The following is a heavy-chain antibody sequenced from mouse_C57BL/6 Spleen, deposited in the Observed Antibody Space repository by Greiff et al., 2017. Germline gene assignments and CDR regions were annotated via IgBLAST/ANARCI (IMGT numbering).Heavy chain of an antibody. D-gene: IGHD3-2*02. J-gene: IGHJ2*01. CDR1: GYTFTDYY. Sequence: EVQLQQSGPELVKPGASVKISCKASGYTFTDYYMNWVKQSHGKSLEWIGDINPNNGGTSYNQKFKGKATLTVDKSSSTAYMELRSLTSEDSAVYYCASGGSSGYVVSLDYWGQGTTLTVSS. V-gene: IGHV1-26*01. CDR2: INPNNGGT. CDR3: ASGGSSGYVVSLDY.